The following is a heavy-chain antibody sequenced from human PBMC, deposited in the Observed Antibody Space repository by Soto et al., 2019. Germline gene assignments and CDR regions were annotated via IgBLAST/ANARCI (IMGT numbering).Heavy chain of an antibody. CDR2: IYYSGST. V-gene: IGHV4-30-4*01. J-gene: IGHJ5*02. CDR1: GGSISSGDYY. D-gene: IGHD3-10*01. Sequence: SETLSLTCTVSGGSISSGDYYWSWIRQPPGKGLEWIGYIYYSGSTYYNPSLKSRVTISVDTSKNQFSLKLSSVTAADTAVYYCARASGGPLWFGELLSHNWFDPWGQGTLVTVSS. CDR3: ARASGGPLWFGELLSHNWFDP.